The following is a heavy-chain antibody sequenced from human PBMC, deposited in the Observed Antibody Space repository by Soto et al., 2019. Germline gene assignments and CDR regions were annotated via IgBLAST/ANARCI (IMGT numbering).Heavy chain of an antibody. V-gene: IGHV4-39*01. D-gene: IGHD4-17*01. CDR1: GGSISSSSYY. CDR3: ARRRGDLGWYFDY. CDR2: IYYSGST. Sequence: QLQLQESGPGLVEPSETLSLTCTVSGGSISSSSYYWGWIRQPPGKGLEWIGSIYYSGSTYYNPSLKSRVTISVDTSKNQFSLKLSSVTAADTAVYYCARRRGDLGWYFDYWGQGTLVTVSS. J-gene: IGHJ4*02.